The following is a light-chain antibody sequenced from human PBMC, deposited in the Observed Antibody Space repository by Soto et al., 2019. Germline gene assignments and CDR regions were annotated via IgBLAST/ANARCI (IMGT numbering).Light chain of an antibody. V-gene: IGLV7-43*01. Sequence: QTVVTQEPSLTVSPGGTVTLTCASSTGAVTSGYYPNWFQQRPGQPPRALIYSTTYKHPWTDARFSGSLVGGKAALTLSGAQPEDEAEYYCLLFYGDGVVFGGGTKLTVL. CDR1: TGAVTSGYY. J-gene: IGLJ2*01. CDR3: LLFYGDGVV. CDR2: STT.